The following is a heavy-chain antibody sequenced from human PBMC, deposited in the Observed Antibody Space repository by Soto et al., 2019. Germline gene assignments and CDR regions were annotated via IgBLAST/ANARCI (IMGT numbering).Heavy chain of an antibody. D-gene: IGHD4-4*01. CDR1: GFTFSSYS. Sequence: GGSLRLSCAASGFTFSSYSMNWVRQAPGKGLEWVSSISSSSSYIYYADSVKGRFTISRDNAKNSLYLQMNSLRAEDTAVYYCARFRVTTGSAAFDIWGQGTMVTVSS. CDR3: ARFRVTTGSAAFDI. V-gene: IGHV3-21*01. J-gene: IGHJ3*02. CDR2: ISSSSSYI.